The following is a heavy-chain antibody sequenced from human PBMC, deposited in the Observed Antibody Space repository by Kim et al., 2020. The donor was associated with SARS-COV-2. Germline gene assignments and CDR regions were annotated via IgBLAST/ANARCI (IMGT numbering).Heavy chain of an antibody. CDR1: GGSISSYY. CDR2: IYYSGST. Sequence: SETLSLTCTVSGGSISSYYWSWIRQPPGKGLEWIGYIYYSGSTNYNPSLKSRVTISVDTSKNQFSLKLSSVTAADTAVYYCARWGSGYYYVSNAFDIWGQGTMVTVSS. J-gene: IGHJ3*02. D-gene: IGHD3-22*01. V-gene: IGHV4-59*01. CDR3: ARWGSGYYYVSNAFDI.